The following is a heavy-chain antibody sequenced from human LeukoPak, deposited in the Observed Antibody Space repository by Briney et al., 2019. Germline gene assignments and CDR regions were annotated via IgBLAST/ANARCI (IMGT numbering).Heavy chain of an antibody. V-gene: IGHV3-30*03. CDR1: GFTFSSYG. J-gene: IGHJ4*02. CDR2: ISYDGSNK. Sequence: GGSLRLSCAASGFTFSSYGMHWVRQAPGKGLEWVAVISYDGSNKYYADSVKGRFTISRDNSKNTLYLQMNSLRAEDTAVYYCARDADYYDSSGYWNHFDYWGQGTLVTVSS. D-gene: IGHD3-22*01. CDR3: ARDADYYDSSGYWNHFDY.